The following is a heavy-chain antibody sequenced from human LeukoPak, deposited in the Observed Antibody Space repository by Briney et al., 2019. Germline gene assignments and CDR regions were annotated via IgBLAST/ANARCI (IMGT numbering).Heavy chain of an antibody. J-gene: IGHJ2*01. V-gene: IGHV4-39*01. D-gene: IGHD1-26*01. Sequence: PSETLSLTCTVSGDSIFSTTYYWGWIRQPPGKGLEWIGSIFHSGSTYYNPSLKSRLTISVDTSKNQLSLRLRSVTAADTAVYYCARRVVGANDWYFDLWGRGTLVTVSS. CDR1: GDSIFSTTYY. CDR3: ARRVVGANDWYFDL. CDR2: IFHSGST.